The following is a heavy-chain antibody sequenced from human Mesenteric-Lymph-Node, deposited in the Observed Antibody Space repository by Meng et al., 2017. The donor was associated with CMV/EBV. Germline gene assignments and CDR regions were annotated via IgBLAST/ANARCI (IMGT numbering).Heavy chain of an antibody. D-gene: IGHD3-3*01. V-gene: IGHV1-46*01. CDR2: SNPSGSA. J-gene: IGHJ6*02. CDR3: ASGVSHDFWTAGMDV. Sequence: ASVKVSCKASGYTFTGYYINWVRQAPGQGLEWMGISNPSGSAFYARKFQGRVTMTRDTSTTTVHMELGSLKSEDTAIYYCASGVSHDFWTAGMDVWGQGTTVTVSS. CDR1: GYTFTGYY.